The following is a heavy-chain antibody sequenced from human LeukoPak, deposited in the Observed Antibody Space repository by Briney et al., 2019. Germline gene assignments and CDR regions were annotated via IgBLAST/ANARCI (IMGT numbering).Heavy chain of an antibody. CDR3: ARGHPKRITMIVVVITAFDI. D-gene: IGHD3-22*01. CDR2: INHSGST. CDR1: GGSFSGYY. Sequence: SETLSLTCAVYGGSFSGYYWSWIRQPPGKGLEWIGEINHSGSTNYNPSLKSRVTISVDTSKNQFSLKLSSVPAADTAVYYCARGHPKRITMIVVVITAFDIWGQGTMVTVSS. J-gene: IGHJ3*02. V-gene: IGHV4-34*01.